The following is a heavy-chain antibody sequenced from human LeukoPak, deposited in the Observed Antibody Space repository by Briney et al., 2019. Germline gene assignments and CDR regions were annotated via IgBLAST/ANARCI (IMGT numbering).Heavy chain of an antibody. CDR3: ARDEVGAPPIDY. J-gene: IGHJ4*02. D-gene: IGHD1-26*01. CDR1: GFAFSRHW. CDR2: INGDGGST. Sequence: GGSLGLSCEASGFAFSRHWMHWVRQVPGKGLVWVCNINGDGGSTGCADSVKGRFTTSRDNAKNTLYLHTNSLRGEDTAVYYCARDEVGAPPIDYWGQGALVTVSS. V-gene: IGHV3-74*01.